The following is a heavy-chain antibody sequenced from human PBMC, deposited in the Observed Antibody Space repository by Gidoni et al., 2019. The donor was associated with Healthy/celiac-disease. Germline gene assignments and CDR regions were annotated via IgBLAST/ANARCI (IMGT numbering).Heavy chain of an antibody. J-gene: IGHJ4*02. V-gene: IGHV3-21*01. CDR2: ISSSSSYI. D-gene: IGHD2-8*01. CDR1: GFTFSSYS. CDR3: ARDEDCTNGVCRFDY. Sequence: EVQLVASGGGLVKPGASLRLSCAASGFTFSSYSMNWVRQAPGKGLEWVSSISSSSSYIYYADSVKGRFTISRDNAKNSLYLQMNSLRAEDTAVYYCARDEDCTNGVCRFDYWGQGTLVTVSS.